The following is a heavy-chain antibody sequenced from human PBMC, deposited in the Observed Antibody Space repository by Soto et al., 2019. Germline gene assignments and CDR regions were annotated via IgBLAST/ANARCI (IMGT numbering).Heavy chain of an antibody. J-gene: IGHJ6*02. D-gene: IGHD2-2*01. V-gene: IGHV1-2*02. CDR1: GYTFTGYY. CDR3: ARERYQVISDGMDV. CDR2: INPETGGT. Sequence: QVQLVQSGADVKTPGASVRVSCKASGYTFTGYYVHWVREAPGQGIEWMGWINPETGGTSYAQKFQGRVTLSRDTSINTAYLELSRLRLDDAAVYFCARERYQVISDGMDVWGQGTTVTVSS.